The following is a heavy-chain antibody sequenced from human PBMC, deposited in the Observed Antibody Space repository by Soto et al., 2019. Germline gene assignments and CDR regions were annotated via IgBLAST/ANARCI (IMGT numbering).Heavy chain of an antibody. J-gene: IGHJ6*02. CDR2: ISYDGSNK. V-gene: IGHV3-30*18. Sequence: PGGSLRLSCGASGFTFSIYGMHWVRQAPGKGLELVAVISYDGSNKYYADSVKGRFTISRDNSKNTLYMQMNSRRAEDTAVYYCAKDPARVYYYYYGMDVWGQGTTVTVSS. D-gene: IGHD2-15*01. CDR1: GFTFSIYG. CDR3: AKDPARVYYYYYGMDV.